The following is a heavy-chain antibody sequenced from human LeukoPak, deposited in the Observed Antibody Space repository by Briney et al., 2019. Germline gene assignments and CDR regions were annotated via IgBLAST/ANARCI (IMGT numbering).Heavy chain of an antibody. CDR2: FSYSANS. J-gene: IGHJ5*02. D-gene: IGHD6-13*01. Sequence: SETLSLTRTVSGGSISWTSYYWGWIRQPPGKGLEWIGSFSYSANSYYNPSLKSRVTISVDTSKNQFSLKLSSVTAADTAVYYCARHSGIATTGFRFDPWGQGTLVTVSS. CDR1: GGSISWTSYY. CDR3: ARHSGIATTGFRFDP. V-gene: IGHV4-39*01.